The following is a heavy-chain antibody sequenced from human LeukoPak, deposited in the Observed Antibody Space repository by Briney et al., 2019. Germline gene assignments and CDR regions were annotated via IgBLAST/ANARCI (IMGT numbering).Heavy chain of an antibody. J-gene: IGHJ4*02. CDR1: GGTFSSYA. Sequence: ASVKVSCKASGGTFSSYAISWVRQAPGQELEWMGGIIPIFGTANYAQKFQGRVTIIADKSTSTAYMELSSLRSEDTAVYYCATEGYSSGWYVWGQGTLVTVSS. CDR2: IIPIFGTA. V-gene: IGHV1-69*06. CDR3: ATEGYSSGWYV. D-gene: IGHD6-19*01.